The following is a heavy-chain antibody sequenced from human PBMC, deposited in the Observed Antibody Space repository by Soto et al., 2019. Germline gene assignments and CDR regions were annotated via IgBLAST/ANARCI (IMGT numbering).Heavy chain of an antibody. D-gene: IGHD2-21*01. V-gene: IGHV1-18*01. CDR3: ARDSGCGGDCYDDAFDI. CDR1: GYTFTSYG. CDR2: ISAYNGNT. J-gene: IGHJ3*02. Sequence: ASVKVSCKASGYTFTSYGISWVRQAPGQGLEWMGWISAYNGNTNYAQKLQGRVTMTTDTSTSTAYMELRSLRSDDTAVYYCARDSGCGGDCYDDAFDIWGQGTMVTVSS.